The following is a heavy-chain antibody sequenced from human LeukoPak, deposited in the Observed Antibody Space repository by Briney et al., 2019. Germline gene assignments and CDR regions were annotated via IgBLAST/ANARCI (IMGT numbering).Heavy chain of an antibody. D-gene: IGHD6-13*01. V-gene: IGHV1-69*05. CDR1: GGTFSSYA. CDR3: ARGEASSWYIE. CDR2: IIPIFGTA. Sequence: GASVKVSCKASGGTFSSYAISWVRQAPGQGLEWMGRIIPIFGTANYAQKFQGRVTITTDESTSTAYMQLSRLRSDDTALYFCARGEASSWYIEWGQGTMVTVSS. J-gene: IGHJ4*02.